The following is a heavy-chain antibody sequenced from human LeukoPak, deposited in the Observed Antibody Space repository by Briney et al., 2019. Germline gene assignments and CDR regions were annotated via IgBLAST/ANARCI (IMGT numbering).Heavy chain of an antibody. J-gene: IGHJ5*02. Sequence: GSSVKVSCKASGGTFSSYAISWVRQAPGQGLEWMGWINPNSGGTNYAQKFQGRVTMTRDTSISTAYMELSRLRSDDTAVYYCARAPRQLVTKGWFDPWGQGTLVTVSS. CDR2: INPNSGGT. CDR3: ARAPRQLVTKGWFDP. V-gene: IGHV1-2*02. CDR1: GGTFSSYA. D-gene: IGHD6-13*01.